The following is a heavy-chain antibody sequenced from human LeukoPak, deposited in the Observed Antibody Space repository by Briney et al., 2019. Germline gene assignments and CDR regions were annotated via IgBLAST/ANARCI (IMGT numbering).Heavy chain of an antibody. CDR2: ITGSGGNT. V-gene: IGHV3-23*01. CDR1: GFTFSIYG. J-gene: IGHJ4*02. CDR3: AKTLDRAYYFDSSGSFRSSDFDY. D-gene: IGHD3-22*01. Sequence: GGPLRLSCAASGFTFSIYGMSWVRQAPGRGLEWVSGITGSGGNTYYADSVKGRFTISRDNSENTLYLQMNSLRAEDTAVYYCAKTLDRAYYFDSSGSFRSSDFDYWGQGTLVTVSS.